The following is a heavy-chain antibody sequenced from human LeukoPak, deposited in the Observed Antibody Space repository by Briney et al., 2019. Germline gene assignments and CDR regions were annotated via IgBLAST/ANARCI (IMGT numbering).Heavy chain of an antibody. Sequence: SETLSLTCTVSGGSISSYYWSWIRQPPGKGLEWIGYIYYGGSTNYNPSLKSRVTISVDTSKNQFSLKLSSVTAADTAVYYCARGFAVWLRLRYYYYGMDVWGQGTTVTVFS. CDR1: GGSISSYY. CDR3: ARGFAVWLRLRYYYYGMDV. CDR2: IYYGGST. J-gene: IGHJ6*02. V-gene: IGHV4-59*12. D-gene: IGHD5-12*01.